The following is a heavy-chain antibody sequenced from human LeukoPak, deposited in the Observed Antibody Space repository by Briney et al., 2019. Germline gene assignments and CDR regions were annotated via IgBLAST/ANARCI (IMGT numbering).Heavy chain of an antibody. CDR3: TRDYGDYKGDS. V-gene: IGHV3-49*04. D-gene: IGHD4-17*01. Sequence: PGRSLRLPCTTSGFTFGDYAVIWVRQAPGKGLEWVGLIRSKAYGGTTESAASVKGRFSFSRDDSKSIAYLQMNSLKIEDTAVYYCTRDYGDYKGDSWGQGTLVTVSS. J-gene: IGHJ5*01. CDR1: GFTFGDYA. CDR2: IRSKAYGGTT.